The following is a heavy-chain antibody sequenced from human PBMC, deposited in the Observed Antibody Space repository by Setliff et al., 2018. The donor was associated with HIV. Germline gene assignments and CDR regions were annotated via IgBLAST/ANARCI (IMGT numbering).Heavy chain of an antibody. CDR3: ARDEQWPYLYYMDV. D-gene: IGHD6-19*01. Sequence: AGDDNTRYSQKFQGRVTITRDTSASTAYMELSSLRSEDTAVYYCARDEQWPYLYYMDVWGKGTTVTVSS. J-gene: IGHJ6*03. V-gene: IGHV1-3*01. CDR2: AGDDNT.